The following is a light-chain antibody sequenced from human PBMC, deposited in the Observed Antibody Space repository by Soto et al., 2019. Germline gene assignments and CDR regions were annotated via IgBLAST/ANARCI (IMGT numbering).Light chain of an antibody. V-gene: IGLV2-18*01. Sequence: QSVLTQPPSVSGSPGQSVTISCTGTSSDVGSYNRVSWYQQPPGTAPKLMIYEVSNRPSGVPDRFSGSKSGNTASLTISGLQAEDEADYYCSLYTSSSTPVVFGGGTKVTVL. J-gene: IGLJ2*01. CDR3: SLYTSSSTPVV. CDR1: SSDVGSYNR. CDR2: EVS.